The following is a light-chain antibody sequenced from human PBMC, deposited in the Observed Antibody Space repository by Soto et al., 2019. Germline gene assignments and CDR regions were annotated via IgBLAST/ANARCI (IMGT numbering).Light chain of an antibody. CDR1: SSDVGGYNY. CDR2: DVS. V-gene: IGLV2-14*01. J-gene: IGLJ1*01. Sequence: QSALTQPASVSGSPGQSITISCTGTSSDVGGYNYVSWYQQHPGQAPKFMIYDVSNRPSGVSNRFSGSKSGNTASLTISSLQAEDEADYYCSSYTTGNTRQIVFGAGTKLTVL. CDR3: SSYTTGNTRQIV.